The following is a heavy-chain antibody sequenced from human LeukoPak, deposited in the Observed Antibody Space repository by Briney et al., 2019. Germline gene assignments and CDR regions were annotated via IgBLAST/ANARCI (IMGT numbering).Heavy chain of an antibody. Sequence: SVKVSCKASGCTFSNYAMSWVRQAPGQGLEWMGRIFPICGTTHYAQKFQGRVTITADKSTNTAYMDLSSLRSEDTAVYYCVKRALRGYTSSSPLDYWGQGTLVSVSS. CDR2: IFPICGTT. J-gene: IGHJ4*02. D-gene: IGHD5-12*01. CDR3: VKRALRGYTSSSPLDY. CDR1: GCTFSNYA. V-gene: IGHV1-69*06.